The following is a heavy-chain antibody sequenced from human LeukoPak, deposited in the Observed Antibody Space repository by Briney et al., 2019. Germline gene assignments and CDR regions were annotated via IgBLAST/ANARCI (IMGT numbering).Heavy chain of an antibody. Sequence: PGASVKVSCKASGYTFTSFGISWVRQAPGQGLEWMGWISAYNGNTNYAQKLQGRVTMTTDTSTSTAYMELRSLRSDDTAVYYCARVHLTIVVVPAAITQTIEVVYNWFDPWGQGTLVTVSS. CDR2: ISAYNGNT. D-gene: IGHD2-2*02. CDR3: ARVHLTIVVVPAAITQTIEVVYNWFDP. J-gene: IGHJ5*02. V-gene: IGHV1-18*01. CDR1: GYTFTSFG.